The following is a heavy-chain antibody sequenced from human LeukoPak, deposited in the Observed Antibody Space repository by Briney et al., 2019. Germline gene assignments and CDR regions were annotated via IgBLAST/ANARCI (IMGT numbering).Heavy chain of an antibody. Sequence: GGSLRLSCAASGFTFSSYAMSWVRQGPGKGLQWVSYISGGGRTKHYTDSVKGRFTVSRDNAKSAVFLQMTSLRDDDTATYFCARIRPGDLAFDHWGRGTPVVVSA. CDR1: GFTFSSYA. J-gene: IGHJ4*02. D-gene: IGHD3-3*01. CDR2: ISGGGRTK. V-gene: IGHV3-48*02. CDR3: ARIRPGDLAFDH.